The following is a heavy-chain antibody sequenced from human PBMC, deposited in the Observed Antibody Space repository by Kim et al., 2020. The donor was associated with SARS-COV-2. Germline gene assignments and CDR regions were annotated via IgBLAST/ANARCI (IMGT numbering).Heavy chain of an antibody. V-gene: IGHV4-31*03. D-gene: IGHD3-3*01. CDR2: IYYSGST. Sequence: SETLSLTCTVSGGSISSGGYYWSWIRQHPGKGLEWIGYIYYSGSTYYNPSLKSRVTISVDTSKNQFSLKLSSVTAADTALYYCARAITIFGVVITAFDYWGQGTLVTVSS. CDR1: GGSISSGGYY. CDR3: ARAITIFGVVITAFDY. J-gene: IGHJ4*02.